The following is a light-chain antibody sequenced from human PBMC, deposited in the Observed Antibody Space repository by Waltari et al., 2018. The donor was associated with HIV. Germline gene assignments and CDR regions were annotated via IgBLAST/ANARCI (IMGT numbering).Light chain of an antibody. CDR2: EVS. Sequence: QSALTQPASVSGSPGQSITIPCTGTRSDVRGYNYVSWYQQPPGKAPKLMIYEVSNRPSGVFNRFSGSKSGNTASLTISGLQAEDEADYYCSSYTSSSTSHVFGTGTKVTVL. V-gene: IGLV2-14*01. J-gene: IGLJ1*01. CDR3: SSYTSSSTSHV. CDR1: RSDVRGYNY.